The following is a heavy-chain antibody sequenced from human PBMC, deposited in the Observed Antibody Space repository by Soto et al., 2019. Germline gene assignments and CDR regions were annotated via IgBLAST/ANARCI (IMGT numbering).Heavy chain of an antibody. Sequence: PSETLSLTCPVYGGYCSGYYWSWIRQPPGKRLAWLGEINHNGSTNCNPSLKSRVTISVHTSKTQFSRKLSSVTAADTAVYYCARDSYYTSGKYFTYYTYAVGVWGQGTTVTVSS. V-gene: IGHV4-34*01. D-gene: IGHD3-3*01. J-gene: IGHJ6*02. CDR1: GGYCSGYY. CDR2: INHNGST. CDR3: ARDSYYTSGKYFTYYTYAVGV.